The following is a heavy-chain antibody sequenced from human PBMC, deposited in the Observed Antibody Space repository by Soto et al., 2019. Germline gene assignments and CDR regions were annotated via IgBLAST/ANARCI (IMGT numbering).Heavy chain of an antibody. V-gene: IGHV4-30-4*01. D-gene: IGHD3-3*01. Sequence: SETLSLTCTVSGGSISSGDYYWSWIRQPPGKGLEWIGYIYYSGSTYYNPSLTSRVTISVDTSKNQFSLKLSSVTAADTAVYYCARGRYDFWSGYYAYYFDYWGQGTLVTV. CDR2: IYYSGST. CDR3: ARGRYDFWSGYYAYYFDY. J-gene: IGHJ4*02. CDR1: GGSISSGDYY.